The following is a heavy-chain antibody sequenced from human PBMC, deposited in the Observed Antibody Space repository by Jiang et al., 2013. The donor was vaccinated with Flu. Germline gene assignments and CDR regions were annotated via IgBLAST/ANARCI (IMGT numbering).Heavy chain of an antibody. D-gene: IGHD6-13*01. CDR1: SYA. CDR3: AREWEAAAGDYYGMDV. J-gene: IGHJ6*02. V-gene: IGHV7-4-1*04. Sequence: SYAMNWVRQAPGQGLEWMGWINTNTGNPTYAQGFTGRFVFSLDTSVSMAYLQISSLKAEDTAVYYCAREWEAAAGDYYGMDVWGQGTTVTVSS. CDR2: INTNTGNP.